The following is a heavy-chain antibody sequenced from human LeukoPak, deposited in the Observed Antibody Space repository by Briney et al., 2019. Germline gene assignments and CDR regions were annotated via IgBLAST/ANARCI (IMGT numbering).Heavy chain of an antibody. CDR1: GYTFTGYY. V-gene: IGHV1-2*02. J-gene: IGHJ4*02. Sequence: GASVKVSCKASGYTFTGYYMHWVRQAPGQGLEWMGWINPNSGGTNYAQKFQGRVTMTRDTSISTAYMEPSRLRSDDTAVYYCARGPRYYYDSSGWLPYWGQGTLVTVSS. D-gene: IGHD3-22*01. CDR3: ARGPRYYYDSSGWLPY. CDR2: INPNSGGT.